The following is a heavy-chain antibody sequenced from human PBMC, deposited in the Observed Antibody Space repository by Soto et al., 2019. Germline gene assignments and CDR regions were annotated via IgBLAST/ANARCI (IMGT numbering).Heavy chain of an antibody. CDR3: AKDYDYGDSLTYDC. CDR2: IIYNGDTS. V-gene: IGHV3-23*01. Sequence: EVQLLEAVGGLIQPGGSLRLSCSASGFNFGDYGMSWVRQAPGKGLEWLSAIIYNGDTSYYADSVRGRFTISRDNSKNTLYLQLKDLGAADTAICYCAKDYDYGDSLTYDCWGQGTRVTVSS. CDR1: GFNFGDYG. J-gene: IGHJ4*02. D-gene: IGHD4-17*01.